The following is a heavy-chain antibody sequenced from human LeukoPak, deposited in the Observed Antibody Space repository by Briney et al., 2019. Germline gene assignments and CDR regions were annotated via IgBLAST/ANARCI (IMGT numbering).Heavy chain of an antibody. V-gene: IGHV1-8*01. J-gene: IGHJ5*02. CDR1: GYTFTSYD. D-gene: IGHD2-2*01. CDR3: ARRGRCSSTSCPRGNWFDP. CDR2: MNPNSGNT. Sequence: ASVTVSFKASGYTFTSYDINWVRQATGQGLEWMGWMNPNSGNTGYAQKFQGRVTMTRNTSISTAYMELSSLRSEDTAVYYCARRGRCSSTSCPRGNWFDPWGQGTLVTVSS.